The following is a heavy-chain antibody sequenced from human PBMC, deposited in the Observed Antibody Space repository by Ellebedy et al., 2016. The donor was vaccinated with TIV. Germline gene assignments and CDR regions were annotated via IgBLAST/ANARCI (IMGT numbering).Heavy chain of an antibody. J-gene: IGHJ4*02. D-gene: IGHD5-24*01. CDR1: GYSFNTNA. CDR3: ARDFPAHGVCDN. Sequence: AASVKVSCKGSGYSFNTNAMLWARQAPGRGLDWMGWINTATGRPTYSQGFTGRFVFSLDTAVTTSYLEITSLEAEDTAVYFCARDFPAHGVCDNWGQGTLVTVSS. CDR2: INTATGRP. V-gene: IGHV7-4-1*02.